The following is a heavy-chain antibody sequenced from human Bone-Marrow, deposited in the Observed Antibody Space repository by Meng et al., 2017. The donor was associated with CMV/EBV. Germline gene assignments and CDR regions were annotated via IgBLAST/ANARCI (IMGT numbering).Heavy chain of an antibody. CDR2: ISYDGSNK. J-gene: IGHJ5*02. CDR3: ARCWGQQLVWPWFDP. CDR1: GFTFSSYA. D-gene: IGHD6-13*01. Sequence: GGSLRLSCAASGFTFSSYAMHWVRQAPGKGLEWVAVISYDGSNKYYADSVKGRFTISRDNSKNTLYLQINSLRAEDTAVYYCARCWGQQLVWPWFDPWGQGTLVTVSS. V-gene: IGHV3-30*04.